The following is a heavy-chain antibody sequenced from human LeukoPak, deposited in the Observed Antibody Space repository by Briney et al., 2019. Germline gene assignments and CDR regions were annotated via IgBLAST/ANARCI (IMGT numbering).Heavy chain of an antibody. D-gene: IGHD5-18*01. CDR3: ARYSYGGSYFDY. J-gene: IGHJ4*02. V-gene: IGHV4-59*01. CDR2: IYYSGST. Sequence: SETPSLTCTVSGGSISSYYWSWIRQPPGKGLEWIGYIYYSGSTNYNPSLKSRVTISVDTSKNQFSLKLTSVTAADTAVYYCARYSYGGSYFDYWGQGTLVTVSS. CDR1: GGSISSYY.